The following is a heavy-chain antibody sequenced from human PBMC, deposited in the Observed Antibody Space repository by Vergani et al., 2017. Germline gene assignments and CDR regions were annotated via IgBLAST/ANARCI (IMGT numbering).Heavy chain of an antibody. J-gene: IGHJ2*01. V-gene: IGHV4-31*03. CDR3: ARSGNWNSYWYFYL. CDR2: IYYSGST. D-gene: IGHD1-1*01. Sequence: QVQLQESGPGLVKPSQTLSLTCTVSGGSISSGGYYWSWIRQHPGKGLEWIGYIYYSGSTYYNPSRKSRVTIAVDTSKNQFSLKLSSVTAADTAVYYCARSGNWNSYWYFYLWGRGTLVTVSS. CDR1: GGSISSGGYY.